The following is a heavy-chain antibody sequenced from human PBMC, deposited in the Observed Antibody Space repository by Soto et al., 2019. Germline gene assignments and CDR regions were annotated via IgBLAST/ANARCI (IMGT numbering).Heavy chain of an antibody. CDR2: IYPGDSDT. CDR1: GYSFTSCW. V-gene: IGHV5-51*01. J-gene: IGHJ4*02. CDR3: ARVRLHYYDSSGYHPSFDY. D-gene: IGHD3-22*01. Sequence: GESLKISCKGSGYSFTSCWIGWVRQMPGKGLEWMGIIYPGDSDTRYSPSFQGQVTISADKSISTAYLQWSSLKASDTAMYYCARVRLHYYDSSGYHPSFDYWCQGTLVTVSS.